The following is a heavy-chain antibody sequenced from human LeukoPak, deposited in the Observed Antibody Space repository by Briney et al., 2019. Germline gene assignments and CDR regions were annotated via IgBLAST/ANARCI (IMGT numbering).Heavy chain of an antibody. Sequence: GGSLRLSCAACGFTFDGYAMHWVRQAPGKGLEWVSGISWNSGSIGYADSVKGRFTVSRDNAKNSLYLQMNSLRAEDTALYYCAKDINSGSYSGAYYFDYWGQGTLVTVSS. CDR3: AKDINSGSYSGAYYFDY. D-gene: IGHD1-26*01. CDR2: ISWNSGSI. V-gene: IGHV3-9*01. J-gene: IGHJ4*02. CDR1: GFTFDGYA.